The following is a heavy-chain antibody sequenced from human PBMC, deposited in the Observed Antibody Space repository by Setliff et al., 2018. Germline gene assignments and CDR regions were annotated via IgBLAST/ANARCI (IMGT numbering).Heavy chain of an antibody. V-gene: IGHV4-34*01. CDR3: AGRPQNTPMGPCDY. Sequence: SETLSLTCAASGGSFSDYYWTWIRQSPGKGLEWIGDIKHSGSTNYNPSLGSRVTISVDTSKNQFSLMLTSVTAADTAIYYCAGRPQNTPMGPCDYWGQGTLVTVSS. D-gene: IGHD5-18*01. J-gene: IGHJ4*02. CDR1: GGSFSDYY. CDR2: IKHSGST.